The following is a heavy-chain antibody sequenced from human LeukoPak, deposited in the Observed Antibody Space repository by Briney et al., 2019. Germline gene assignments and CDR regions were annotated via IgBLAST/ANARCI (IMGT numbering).Heavy chain of an antibody. D-gene: IGHD3-10*01. V-gene: IGHV3-23*01. CDR2: ISGSSGST. CDR3: AKRASGSGTSLYYFDY. CDR1: GFTFSSYA. J-gene: IGHJ4*02. Sequence: GGSLRLSCAASGFTFSSYAMSWVRQAPGKGLEWVSGISGSSGSTYYADSVKGRFTISRDNSKNTLYLQMNGLRAEDTAVYYCAKRASGSGTSLYYFDYWGQGTLVTVSS.